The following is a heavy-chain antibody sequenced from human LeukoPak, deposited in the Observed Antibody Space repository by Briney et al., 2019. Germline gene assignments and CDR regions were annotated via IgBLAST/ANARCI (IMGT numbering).Heavy chain of an antibody. CDR2: ISSSSSYI. CDR1: GFPFSGYS. D-gene: IGHD2-15*01. Sequence: GGSLRLSCAASGFPFSGYSMNWVRQAPGKGLEWASSISSSSSYIYYADSVKGRFTISRDNAKNSLYLQMNSLRAEDTAVYYCAREREELLRAAFDIWGQGTMVTVSS. J-gene: IGHJ3*02. CDR3: AREREELLRAAFDI. V-gene: IGHV3-21*01.